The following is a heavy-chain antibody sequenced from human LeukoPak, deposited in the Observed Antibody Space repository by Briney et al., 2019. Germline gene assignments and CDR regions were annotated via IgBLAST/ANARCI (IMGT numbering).Heavy chain of an antibody. CDR3: ARGPHYYGSGSYYPFDY. CDR2: ISVYNGNT. CDR1: GYTFTSYY. V-gene: IGHV1-18*04. Sequence: ASVKVSCKASGYTFTSYYMHWVRQAPGQGLEWMGWISVYNGNTNYAQKFQGRVTMTTDTSTNTTYMELRSLISDDTAVYYCARGPHYYGSGSYYPFDYWGQGTLVTVSS. J-gene: IGHJ4*02. D-gene: IGHD3-10*01.